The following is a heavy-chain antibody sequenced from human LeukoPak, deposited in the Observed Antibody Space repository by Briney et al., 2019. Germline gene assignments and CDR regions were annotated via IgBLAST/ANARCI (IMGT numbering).Heavy chain of an antibody. CDR1: EFTFSSYE. V-gene: IGHV3-48*03. CDR3: ARIRPGYYFDY. CDR2: ISSSGGTI. J-gene: IGHJ4*02. Sequence: GGSLRLSCAASEFTFSSYEMNWVRQAPGKGLEWVSYISSSGGTIYYADSLKGRFTISRDNAKNSLFLQMSSLRDEDTAVYYCARIRPGYYFDYWGQGTLVTVSS.